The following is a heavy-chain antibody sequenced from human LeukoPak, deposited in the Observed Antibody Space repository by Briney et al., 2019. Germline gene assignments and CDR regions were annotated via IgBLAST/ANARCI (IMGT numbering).Heavy chain of an antibody. V-gene: IGHV3-64*01. CDR1: GFTFSSYP. CDR3: ARDFGLTGKVDY. Sequence: GGSLRLSCSASGFTFSSYPMHWVRQAPGKGLESVSAISSNGGSTYYANSVKGRFTISRDNSKNTLYLQMGSLRAEDLAVYYCARDFGLTGKVDYWGQGTLVTVSS. D-gene: IGHD1-20*01. CDR2: ISSNGGST. J-gene: IGHJ4*02.